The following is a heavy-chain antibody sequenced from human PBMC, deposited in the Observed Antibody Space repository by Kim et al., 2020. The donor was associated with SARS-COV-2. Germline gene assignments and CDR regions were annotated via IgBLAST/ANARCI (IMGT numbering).Heavy chain of an antibody. Sequence: KAYADSVKGRVTISRDNAKNSLYLQMNSLRPDDTALYYCAKLSSSWYEGEYWGQGTLVTVSS. CDR2: K. J-gene: IGHJ4*02. V-gene: IGHV3-9*01. D-gene: IGHD6-13*01. CDR3: AKLSSSWYEGEY.